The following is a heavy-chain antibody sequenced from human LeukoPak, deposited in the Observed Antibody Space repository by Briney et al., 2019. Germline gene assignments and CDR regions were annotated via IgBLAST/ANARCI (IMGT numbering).Heavy chain of an antibody. J-gene: IGHJ5*02. Sequence: SQTLSLTCTVSGGSISSGGYYWSWIRQPPGKGLEWIGYIYYSGSTNYNPSLKSRVTISVDTSKNQFSLKLSSVTAADTAVYYCARGESYYDILTGPSGFDPWGQGTLVTVSS. V-gene: IGHV4-61*08. CDR1: GGSISSGGYY. CDR3: ARGESYYDILTGPSGFDP. CDR2: IYYSGST. D-gene: IGHD3-9*01.